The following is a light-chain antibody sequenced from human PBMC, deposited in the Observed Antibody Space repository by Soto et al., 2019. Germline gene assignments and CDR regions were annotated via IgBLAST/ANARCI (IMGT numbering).Light chain of an antibody. J-gene: IGKJ1*01. CDR3: QESYSVRT. CDR1: QGINNY. CDR2: SVS. Sequence: IQMTQSPSSLSASVGDRVTISCRTSQGINNYLNWYQQKPGEAPRLIIYSVSTLQSGVPSRFSGSGSGTKFTFTISSLPPEDYATYYWQESYSVRTFGQGTKVDIK. V-gene: IGKV1-39*01.